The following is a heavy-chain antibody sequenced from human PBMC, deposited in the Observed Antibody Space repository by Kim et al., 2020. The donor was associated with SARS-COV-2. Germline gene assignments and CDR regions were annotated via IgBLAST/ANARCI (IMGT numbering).Heavy chain of an antibody. D-gene: IGHD3-10*01. V-gene: IGHV3-33*01. Sequence: YADSVKGRFTIAGDNSKNTLYLQMNSLRAEDTAVYYCARGLRGVISYFDYWGQGTLVTVSS. J-gene: IGHJ4*02. CDR3: ARGLRGVISYFDY.